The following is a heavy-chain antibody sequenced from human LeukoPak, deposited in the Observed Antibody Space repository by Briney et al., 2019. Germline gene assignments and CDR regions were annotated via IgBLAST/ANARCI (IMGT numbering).Heavy chain of an antibody. Sequence: SETLSLTCTVSGGSISSYYWSWIRQPPGKGLEWIGYIYYSGSTNYNPSLKSRVTISVDTSKNQFSLKLSSVTAADTAVYYCASHDSSGYYYFDYWGQGTLVTVSS. CDR3: ASHDSSGYYYFDY. J-gene: IGHJ4*02. CDR2: IYYSGST. D-gene: IGHD3-22*01. CDR1: GGSISSYY. V-gene: IGHV4-59*01.